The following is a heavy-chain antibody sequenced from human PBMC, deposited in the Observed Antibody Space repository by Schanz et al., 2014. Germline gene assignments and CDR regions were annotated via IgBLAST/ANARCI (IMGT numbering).Heavy chain of an antibody. J-gene: IGHJ3*02. Sequence: QVQLQESGPGLVKPSQTLSLTCSVSGGSISSGSYYWNWIRQPAGKGLEWIGRVYTSGSTNYNPSLKSRVTISQDTSKNQFSLKLRSVTAADTAVYYCARDRGHGDLPGDIWGQGTMVTVSS. V-gene: IGHV4-61*02. D-gene: IGHD4-17*01. CDR1: GGSISSGSYY. CDR2: VYTSGST. CDR3: ARDRGHGDLPGDI.